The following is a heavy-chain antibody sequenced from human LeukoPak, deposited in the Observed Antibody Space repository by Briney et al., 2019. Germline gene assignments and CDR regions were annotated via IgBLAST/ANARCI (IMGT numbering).Heavy chain of an antibody. CDR1: GFTFSSYG. V-gene: IGHV3-30*03. CDR2: ISYDGSNK. Sequence: GRSLRLSCAASGFTFSSYGMHWVRQAPGKGLEWVAVISYDGSNKYYADSVKGRFTISRDNPKNTLYLQMNSLRAEDTAVYYCASPTDDYTAFYGMDVWGQGTTVTVSS. J-gene: IGHJ6*02. D-gene: IGHD2-2*02. CDR3: ASPTDDYTAFYGMDV.